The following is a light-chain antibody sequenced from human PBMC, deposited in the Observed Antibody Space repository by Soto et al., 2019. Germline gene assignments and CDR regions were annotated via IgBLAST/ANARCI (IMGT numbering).Light chain of an antibody. CDR2: EAS. CDR3: QQGYSIHALT. Sequence: DIQMTQSPSSLSASVGDRVTITCRASQTSATYINWYQQKSGSAPRLLIYEASGLQSGVPSRFSGSGSGTEFTLTITYLQPEDFATYYCQQGYSIHALTFGGGTKVDIK. J-gene: IGKJ4*01. CDR1: QTSATY. V-gene: IGKV1-39*01.